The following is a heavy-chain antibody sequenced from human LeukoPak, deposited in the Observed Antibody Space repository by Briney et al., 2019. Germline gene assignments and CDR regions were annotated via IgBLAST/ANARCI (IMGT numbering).Heavy chain of an antibody. V-gene: IGHV3-23*01. J-gene: IGHJ4*02. CDR1: GFTFSSYA. Sequence: GGSLRLSCAASGFTFSSYAMSWVRQAPGKGLEWVSAISGSGGSTYYADSVKGRFTISRDNSKNTLYLRMNSLRAEDTAVYYCAKDLVVLMVYAMTSFDYWGQGTLVTVSS. D-gene: IGHD2-8*01. CDR2: ISGSGGST. CDR3: AKDLVVLMVYAMTSFDY.